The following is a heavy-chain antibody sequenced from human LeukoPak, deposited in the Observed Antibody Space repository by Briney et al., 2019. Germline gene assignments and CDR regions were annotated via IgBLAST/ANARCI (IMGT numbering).Heavy chain of an antibody. CDR3: ARGGFGTVTDY. CDR2: ISGYSDYT. CDR1: GFTFTHYA. Sequence: GGSLRLSCAASGFTFTHYAMTWVRQAPGKGLEWVSDISGYSDYTYYADSVKGRFTISRDNSKSTLYLQMNSLRADDTALYYCARGGFGTVTDYWGQGTLVPVSS. V-gene: IGHV3-23*01. J-gene: IGHJ4*02. D-gene: IGHD4-17*01.